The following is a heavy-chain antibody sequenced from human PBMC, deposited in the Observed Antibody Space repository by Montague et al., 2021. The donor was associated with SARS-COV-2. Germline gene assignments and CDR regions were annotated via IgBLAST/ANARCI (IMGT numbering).Heavy chain of an antibody. D-gene: IGHD6-19*01. J-gene: IGHJ4*02. Sequence: SETLSLTCSVSAGSVSSGTYYWNWIRQPPGKGLDWIGYVYYNGDIKHNPSLKSRVSLSLDTSMSQFSLQLISLTAADTAVYYCARGASLAGRFDYWGQGILITVSS. V-gene: IGHV4-61*01. CDR2: VYYNGDI. CDR3: ARGASLAGRFDY. CDR1: AGSVSSGTYY.